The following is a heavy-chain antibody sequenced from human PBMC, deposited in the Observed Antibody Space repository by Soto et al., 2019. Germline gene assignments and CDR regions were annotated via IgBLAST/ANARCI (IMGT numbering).Heavy chain of an antibody. CDR2: IYYSGST. CDR3: AASGSYLGYYYYGMDV. CDR1: GDSVRSGSFY. D-gene: IGHD1-26*01. J-gene: IGHJ6*02. Sequence: SDTLSLTCTVSGDSVRSGSFYWIWIRQPPGKGLEWIGYIYYSGSTNYNPSLKSRVTISVDTSKNQFSLKLSSVTAADTAVYYCAASGSYLGYYYYGMDVWGQGTTVT. V-gene: IGHV4-61*01.